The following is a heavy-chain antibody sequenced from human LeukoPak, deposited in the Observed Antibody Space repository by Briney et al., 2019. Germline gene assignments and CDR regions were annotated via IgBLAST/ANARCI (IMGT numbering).Heavy chain of an antibody. CDR3: ALHDYGDYLEDY. D-gene: IGHD4-17*01. V-gene: IGHV3-48*01. CDR2: ISTSSSTI. CDR1: GFTFSVHS. J-gene: IGHJ4*02. Sequence: GGSLRLSCAASGFTFSVHSMNWVRQAPGKGLEWVSYISTSSSTIYYADSVKGRFTISRDNAKNSLYLQMNSLRAEDTAVYYCALHDYGDYLEDYWGQGTLVTVSS.